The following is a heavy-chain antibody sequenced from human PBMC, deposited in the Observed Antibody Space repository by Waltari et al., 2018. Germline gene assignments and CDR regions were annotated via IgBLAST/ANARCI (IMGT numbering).Heavy chain of an antibody. CDR2: IYSGGST. CDR3: ARSESGWYMDV. J-gene: IGHJ6*03. V-gene: IGHV3-53*01. CDR1: GFTVSSNY. Sequence: EVQLVESGGGLIQPGGSLRLSCAASGFTVSSNYMSWVRQAPGKGLEWVSVIYSGGSTYYADVVKGRFTISRDNSKNTLYLQMNSLRAEDTAVYYCARSESGWYMDVWGKGTTVTVSS. D-gene: IGHD6-25*01.